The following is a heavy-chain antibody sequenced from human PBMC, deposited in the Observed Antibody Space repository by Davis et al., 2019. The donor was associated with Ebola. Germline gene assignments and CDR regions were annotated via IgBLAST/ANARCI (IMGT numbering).Heavy chain of an antibody. CDR2: IYDSGST. V-gene: IGHV4-31*03. J-gene: IGHJ4*02. Sequence: SETLSLTCSVFGGSITSGRYYWNWIRQHPGKGLEWIGSIYDSGSTYYNPSLKSRLTMSIDRSKKQFSLNLGSVTAADTAVYYCARGLDGDYHFDYWGQGALVTVSS. CDR1: GGSITSGRYY. D-gene: IGHD4-17*01. CDR3: ARGLDGDYHFDY.